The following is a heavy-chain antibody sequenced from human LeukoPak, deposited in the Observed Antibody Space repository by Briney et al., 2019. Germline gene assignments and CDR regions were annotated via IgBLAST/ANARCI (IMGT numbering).Heavy chain of an antibody. CDR2: IYYSGST. CDR3: ARWSGSYYGVFDY. J-gene: IGHJ4*02. V-gene: IGHV4-59*08. D-gene: IGHD1-26*01. CDR1: GGSISSYY. Sequence: PSETLSLTCTVSGGSISSYYWSWIRQPPGKGLEWIGYIYYSGSTNYNPSLKSRVTISVDTSKNQFSLKLSSVTAADTAVYHCARWSGSYYGVFDYWGQGTLVTVSS.